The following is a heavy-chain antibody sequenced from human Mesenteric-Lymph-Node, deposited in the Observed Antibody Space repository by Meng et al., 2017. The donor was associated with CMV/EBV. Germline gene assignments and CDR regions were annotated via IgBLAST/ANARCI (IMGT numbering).Heavy chain of an antibody. CDR3: ARLRGCSSTSCYRLHDAFDI. J-gene: IGHJ3*02. CDR1: GYSFPTYW. CDR2: IYPGESDI. V-gene: IGHV5-51*01. Sequence: GGSLRLSCKTSGYSFPTYWVAWVRQMPGIGLEWMGIIYPGESDIRYSPSFQGHVTISADKTISTAYLQWGSLKASDTAMYYCARLRGCSSTSCYRLHDAFDIWGQGTVVTVSS. D-gene: IGHD2-2*02.